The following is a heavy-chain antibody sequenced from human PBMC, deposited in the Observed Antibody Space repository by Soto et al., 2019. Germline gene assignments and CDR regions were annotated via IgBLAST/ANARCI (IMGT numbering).Heavy chain of an antibody. J-gene: IGHJ4*02. Sequence: PSETLCITCTFCVGSISSGGYYWSWIRQHPGKGLEWIGYIYYSGSTYYNPSLKSRVTISVDTSKNQFSLKLSSVTAADTAVYYCARRSYGLYYFDYWGQGTMVTVSS. CDR2: IYYSGST. D-gene: IGHD4-17*01. CDR3: ARRSYGLYYFDY. CDR1: VGSISSGGYY. V-gene: IGHV4-31*03.